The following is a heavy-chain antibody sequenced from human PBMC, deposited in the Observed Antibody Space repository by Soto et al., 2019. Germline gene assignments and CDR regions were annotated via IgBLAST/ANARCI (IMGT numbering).Heavy chain of an antibody. Sequence: ASVKVSCKASGYTFTSYGISLVRQAPGQGLEWMGWISAYNGNTNYAQKLQGRVTMTTDTSTSTAYMELRSLRSDDTAVYYCARVPRSRVVVPAAHNWFDPWGQGTLVTVSS. J-gene: IGHJ5*02. V-gene: IGHV1-18*01. CDR2: ISAYNGNT. D-gene: IGHD2-2*01. CDR1: GYTFTSYG. CDR3: ARVPRSRVVVPAAHNWFDP.